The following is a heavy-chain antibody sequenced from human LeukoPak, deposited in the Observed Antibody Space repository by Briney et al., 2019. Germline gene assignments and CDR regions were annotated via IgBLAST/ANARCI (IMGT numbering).Heavy chain of an antibody. CDR3: ARVGAYGSGTYLPY. Sequence: GGSLRLSCAASGFTFSSYSMNWVRQAPGKGLEWVSYISSSSSTIYYADSVKGRFTISRDNAKNSLYLQMNSLRAEDTAVYYCARVGAYGSGTYLPYWGQGTLVTVSS. V-gene: IGHV3-48*04. CDR1: GFTFSSYS. D-gene: IGHD3-10*01. J-gene: IGHJ4*02. CDR2: ISSSSSTI.